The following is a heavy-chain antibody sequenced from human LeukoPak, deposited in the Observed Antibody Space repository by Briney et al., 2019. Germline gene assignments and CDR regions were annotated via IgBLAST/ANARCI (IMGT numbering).Heavy chain of an antibody. CDR3: ARDYYGSGSYLN. J-gene: IGHJ6*02. Sequence: PGGTLRLSCAASGCTFSSYWMHWVRQAPGKGLVWVSRINSDGSSTNYADSVKGRFTISRDNAKNTLYLQMNSLRAEDTAVYYCARDYYGSGSYLNWGQGTTVTVSS. D-gene: IGHD3-10*01. V-gene: IGHV3-74*01. CDR2: INSDGSST. CDR1: GCTFSSYW.